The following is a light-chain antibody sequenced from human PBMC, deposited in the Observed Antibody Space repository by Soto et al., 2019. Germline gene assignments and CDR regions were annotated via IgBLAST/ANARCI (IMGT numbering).Light chain of an antibody. J-gene: IGLJ3*02. Sequence: QSALTQPRSVSGSPGQSVTISCTGTSSDVGGYNSVSWYQQYPGKAPKLMIYDVSKRPSGVPDRFSGSKSGNAASLTISGLQDEDEAEYYCCSYAGTYTWVFGGGTKLTVL. CDR3: CSYAGTYTWV. V-gene: IGLV2-11*01. CDR1: SSDVGGYNS. CDR2: DVS.